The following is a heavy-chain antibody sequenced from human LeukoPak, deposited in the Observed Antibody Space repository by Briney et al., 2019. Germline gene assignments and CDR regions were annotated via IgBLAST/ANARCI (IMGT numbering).Heavy chain of an antibody. D-gene: IGHD2-2*01. CDR1: GFTFSSYS. Sequence: GGSLRLSCAASGFTFSSYSMNWVRQAPGKGLEWVPSISSSSSYIYYADSVKGRFTISRDNAKNSLYLQMNSLRAEDTAVYYCARWGLGYCSSTSCRYYFDYWGQGTLVTVSS. J-gene: IGHJ4*02. CDR3: ARWGLGYCSSTSCRYYFDY. V-gene: IGHV3-21*01. CDR2: ISSSSSYI.